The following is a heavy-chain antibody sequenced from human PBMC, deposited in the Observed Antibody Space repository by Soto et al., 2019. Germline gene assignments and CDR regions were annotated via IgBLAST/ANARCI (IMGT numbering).Heavy chain of an antibody. J-gene: IGHJ4*02. CDR2: IYSGSNT. D-gene: IGHD1-26*01. CDR3: ARGYRVEGAYGAGAFFDY. Sequence: EVQLMESGGDLVQPGRSLRLSCAASGLLVSSNYMSWVRQAPGKGLEWVSVIYSGSNTHYADSVKGRFTISRDNSKNTLYLQMDSLRAEDTAVYYCARGYRVEGAYGAGAFFDYWGQGTLVTVSS. CDR1: GLLVSSNY. V-gene: IGHV3-66*01.